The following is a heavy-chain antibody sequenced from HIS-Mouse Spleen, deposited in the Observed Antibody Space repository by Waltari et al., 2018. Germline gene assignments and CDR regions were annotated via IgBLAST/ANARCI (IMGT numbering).Heavy chain of an antibody. CDR2: IDRDDDK. CDR3: ARIAEGYSSGWYAFDY. CDR1: GFSLSTSGMC. D-gene: IGHD6-19*01. V-gene: IGHV2-70*15. J-gene: IGHJ4*02. Sequence: QVTLRESGPALVKPTQTLTLTCTFSGFSLSTSGMCLSWIRQPPGKALEWLARIDRDDDKYYSTSLKTRLTISKDTSKNQVVLTMTNMDPVDTATYYCARIAEGYSSGWYAFDYWGQGTLVTVSS.